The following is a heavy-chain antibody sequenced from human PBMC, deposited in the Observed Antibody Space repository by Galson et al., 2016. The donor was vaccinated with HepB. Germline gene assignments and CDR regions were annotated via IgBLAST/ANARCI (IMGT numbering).Heavy chain of an antibody. Sequence: SLRLSCAASGFSLSYKSMIWIRQAPGKGLEWVSTINPSNYIIYADSVKGRFTISRDNAKNSLYLQINSLTAADTAVYYCARRPGTGNYGWFDPWGQGTLVTVSS. CDR2: INPSNYI. V-gene: IGHV3-21*04. CDR1: GFSLSYKS. J-gene: IGHJ5*02. D-gene: IGHD1-7*01. CDR3: ARRPGTGNYGWFDP.